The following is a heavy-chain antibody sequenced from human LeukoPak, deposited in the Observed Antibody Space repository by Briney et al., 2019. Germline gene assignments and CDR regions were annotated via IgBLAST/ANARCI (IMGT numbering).Heavy chain of an antibody. CDR2: IYYSGST. D-gene: IGHD3-22*01. Sequence: SETLSLTCTVSGGDISSYYWSWIRQPPGKGLEWIGYIYYSGSTNYNPSLKSRVTISVDTSKNQFSLKLSSVTAADTAVYYCASSYPSPVWESSSGYSIWGQGTMVTVSS. J-gene: IGHJ3*02. CDR1: GGDISSYY. CDR3: ASSYPSPVWESSSGYSI. V-gene: IGHV4-59*01.